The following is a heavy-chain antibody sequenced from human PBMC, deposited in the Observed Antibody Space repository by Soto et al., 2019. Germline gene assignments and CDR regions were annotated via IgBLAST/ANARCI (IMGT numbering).Heavy chain of an antibody. CDR2: IYYSGST. CDR3: ARVSRRRVRYNWFDP. D-gene: IGHD3-10*01. Sequence: QTMSLTSHLSGGSLSGLYSGWFRQPTGKGLEWIGYIYYSGSTNYNPSLKSRVTISVDTSKNQFSLKLSSVTAADTAVYYCARVSRRRVRYNWFDPWGQGTLVTVSS. J-gene: IGHJ5*02. CDR1: GGSLSGLY. V-gene: IGHV4-59*01.